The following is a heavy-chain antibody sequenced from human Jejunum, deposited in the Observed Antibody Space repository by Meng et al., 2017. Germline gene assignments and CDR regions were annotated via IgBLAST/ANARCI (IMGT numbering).Heavy chain of an antibody. J-gene: IGHJ4*02. Sequence: QVQLVQSGAEVKKPGASVKVSCKTSGYTFKSYDIHWVRQPTGQGLEWMGWMNPNTGNTGSAPRFQGRLVLTRDASINTAYMELSRLRSEDTAIYYCARGVGAVAVPDSWGQGTLVTVPQ. V-gene: IGHV1-8*01. D-gene: IGHD6-19*01. CDR3: ARGVGAVAVPDS. CDR2: MNPNTGNT. CDR1: GYTFKSYD.